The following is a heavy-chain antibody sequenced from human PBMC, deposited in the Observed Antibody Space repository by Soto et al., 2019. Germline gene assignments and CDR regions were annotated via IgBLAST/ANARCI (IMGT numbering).Heavy chain of an antibody. J-gene: IGHJ4*02. V-gene: IGHV4-39*01. Sequence: QLQLQESGPGLVKPSETLSLTCTVSGGSISSSSYYWGWIRQPPGKGLEWIGSIYYSGSTYYNPSLKSRVTISVDTSKNQFSLKLPSVTAADTAVYSCARLVTAMVRDYWGQGTLVTVSS. CDR1: GGSISSSSYY. CDR3: ARLVTAMVRDY. D-gene: IGHD5-18*01. CDR2: IYYSGST.